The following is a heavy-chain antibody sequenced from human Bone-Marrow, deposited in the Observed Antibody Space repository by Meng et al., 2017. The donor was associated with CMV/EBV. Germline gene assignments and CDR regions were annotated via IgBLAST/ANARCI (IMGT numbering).Heavy chain of an antibody. Sequence: ASVKVSCKASGYTFTGYYMHWVRQAPGQGLEWMGWINPNSGGTNYAQKFQGRVTMTRDTSISTAYMELSRPRSDDTAVYYCARKEYCSGGSCYSGIDYWGQGTLVAVSS. CDR2: INPNSGGT. CDR3: ARKEYCSGGSCYSGIDY. J-gene: IGHJ4*02. V-gene: IGHV1-2*02. CDR1: GYTFTGYY. D-gene: IGHD2-15*01.